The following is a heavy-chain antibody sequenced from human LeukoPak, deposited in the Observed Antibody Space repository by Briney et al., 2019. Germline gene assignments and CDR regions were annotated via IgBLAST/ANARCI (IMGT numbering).Heavy chain of an antibody. Sequence: PSETLSLTCAVSGASLSTYCWSWIRQPPEKGLEWVGEIDKSGSTNYNPSLKSRVAISVDTSKNQFSLRLTSVTAADTAVYYCARAGGADSPQDLDYWGQGILVTVSS. V-gene: IGHV4-34*01. CDR2: IDKSGST. CDR1: GASLSTYC. CDR3: ARAGGADSPQDLDY. D-gene: IGHD3-22*01. J-gene: IGHJ4*02.